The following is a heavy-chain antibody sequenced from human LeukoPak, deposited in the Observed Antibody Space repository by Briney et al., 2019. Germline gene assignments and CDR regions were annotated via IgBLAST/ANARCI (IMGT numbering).Heavy chain of an antibody. D-gene: IGHD4-17*01. CDR2: LSYDGSNR. Sequence: PGGSLRLSCAASGFSFSDYEMNWVRQAPGKGLEWVAVLSYDGSNRYYADSVKGRFTISRDNSKNTLYLQMNSLRAEDTAVYYCAKDASTVTLHADYWGQGTLVTVSS. V-gene: IGHV3-30*18. J-gene: IGHJ4*02. CDR1: GFSFSDYE. CDR3: AKDASTVTLHADY.